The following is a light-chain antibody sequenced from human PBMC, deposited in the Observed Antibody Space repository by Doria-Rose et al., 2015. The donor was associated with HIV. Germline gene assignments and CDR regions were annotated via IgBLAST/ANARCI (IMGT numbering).Light chain of an antibody. CDR2: WAS. J-gene: IGKJ3*01. CDR1: QSLLYTSKNY. CDR3: QQYYDTPS. Sequence: TQSPESLGMSLGGRATLNCKPNQSLLYTSKNYLAWYQQKPGQPPKLLIYWASTRQSGVPARFSGSGSGTDFTLTISSLEAEDVAVYYCQQYYDTPSFGPGTTVDIK. V-gene: IGKV4-1*01.